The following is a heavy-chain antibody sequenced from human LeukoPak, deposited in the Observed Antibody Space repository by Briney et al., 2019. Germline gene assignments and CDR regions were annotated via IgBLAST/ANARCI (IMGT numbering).Heavy chain of an antibody. CDR1: GFTLNNVW. Sequence: GGSPRLSCAASGFTLNNVWMTWVRQAPGKGLEWVSLLHSGGSTYYADSVKGRFTISRDNSKNTLYLQMNSLRAEDTAVYYCARRERRGYTYGRGTLDIWGQGTMVTVSS. D-gene: IGHD5-18*01. V-gene: IGHV3-66*01. CDR2: LHSGGST. J-gene: IGHJ3*02. CDR3: ARRERRGYTYGRGTLDI.